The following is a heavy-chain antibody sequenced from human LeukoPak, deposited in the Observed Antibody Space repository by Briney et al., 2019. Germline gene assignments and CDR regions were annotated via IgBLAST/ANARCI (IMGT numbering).Heavy chain of an antibody. CDR3: ARDHYDSSGYYYFDY. CDR1: GDSISSSSYY. Sequence: PSETLSLTCTVSGDSISSSSYYWGWIRQPPGKGLEWIASIYYSGSTYYNPSLKSRVTISVDTSKNQFSLKLSSVTAADTAVYYYARDHYDSSGYYYFDYWGQGTLVTVSS. CDR2: IYYSGST. D-gene: IGHD3-22*01. V-gene: IGHV4-39*02. J-gene: IGHJ4*02.